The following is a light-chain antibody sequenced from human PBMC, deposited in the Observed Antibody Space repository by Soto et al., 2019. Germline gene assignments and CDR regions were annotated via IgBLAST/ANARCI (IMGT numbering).Light chain of an antibody. CDR1: SGHNTYA. CDR2: VNSDGSH. J-gene: IGLJ2*01. V-gene: IGLV4-69*01. CDR3: QTWGTDVV. Sequence: QLVLTQSPSASASLGASVKLTCTLISGHNTYAVAWHQQQPEKSPRYLMKVNSDGSHIKGDGTPDRFSGSSSGAERYLTISSIQSEDEADYYCQTWGTDVVFGGGTKLTVL.